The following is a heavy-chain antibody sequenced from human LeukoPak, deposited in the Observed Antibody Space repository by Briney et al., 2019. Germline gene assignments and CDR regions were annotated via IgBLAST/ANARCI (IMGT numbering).Heavy chain of an antibody. D-gene: IGHD1-26*01. V-gene: IGHV1-46*03. CDR3: ARGSGAQGRRWDY. Sequence: GASVKVSCKASGYTFTGYYMHWVRQAPGQGLEWMGIISPSGGSTSYTQKFQGRVTMTRDTSTSTVYMELSSLRSEDTAVYYCARGSGAQGRRWDYWGQGTLVTVSS. CDR2: ISPSGGST. CDR1: GYTFTGYY. J-gene: IGHJ4*02.